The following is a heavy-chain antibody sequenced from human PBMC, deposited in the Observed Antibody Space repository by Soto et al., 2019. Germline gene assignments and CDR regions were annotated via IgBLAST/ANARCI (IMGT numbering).Heavy chain of an antibody. CDR3: ARGTYCGGDCYSYFDY. J-gene: IGHJ4*02. V-gene: IGHV3-30-3*01. CDR2: ISYDGSNK. CDR1: GFTFSSYA. Sequence: QVQLVESGGGVVQPGRSLRLSCAASGFTFSSYAMHWVRQAPGKGLEWVAVISYDGSNKYYADSVKGRFTISRDNSKNTLYLQMNSLRAEDTAVYYCARGTYCGGDCYSYFDYCGQGTLVTVSS. D-gene: IGHD2-21*02.